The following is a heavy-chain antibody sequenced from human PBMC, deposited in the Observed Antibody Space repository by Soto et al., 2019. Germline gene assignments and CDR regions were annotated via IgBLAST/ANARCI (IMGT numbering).Heavy chain of an antibody. D-gene: IGHD6-19*01. CDR2: ISSSSSTI. V-gene: IGHV3-48*01. CDR1: GFTFSSYS. Sequence: EVQLVESGGGLVQPGGSLRLSCAASGFTFSSYSMNWVRQAPGKGLEWVSYISSSSSTIYYADSVKGRFTISRDNAKNSLYLQMNCLRAEDTAVYYCARKAPGIAVAVSWGQGTLVTVSS. CDR3: ARKAPGIAVAVS. J-gene: IGHJ4*02.